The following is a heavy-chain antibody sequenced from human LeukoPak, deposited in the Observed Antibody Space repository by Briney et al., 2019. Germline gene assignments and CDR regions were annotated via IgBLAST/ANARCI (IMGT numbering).Heavy chain of an antibody. Sequence: GGSLRLSCAASGFSFSSYVMSWVRQAPGKGLEWVSGISGSGGSTYYADSVKGRFTISRDNSKNTLYLQMNSLRAEDTAVYYCAKAVREYYYGSGSSDYFDYWGQGTLVTVSS. CDR3: AKAVREYYYGSGSSDYFDY. CDR2: ISGSGGST. V-gene: IGHV3-23*01. J-gene: IGHJ4*02. D-gene: IGHD3-10*01. CDR1: GFSFSSYV.